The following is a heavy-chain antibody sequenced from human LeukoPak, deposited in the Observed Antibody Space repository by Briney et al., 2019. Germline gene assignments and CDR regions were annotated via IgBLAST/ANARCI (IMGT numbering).Heavy chain of an antibody. V-gene: IGHV4-39*01. Sequence: SETLSLTCTVSGDSISRSSYYWGWIRQPPGKGLEWIGSIYYSGSTYYNPSLKSRVTISVDTSKNQFSLKLSSVTAADTAVYSCARQENASGSYLSYGDYSGQGTLVTVSS. CDR3: ARQENASGSYLSYGDY. CDR1: GDSISRSSYY. J-gene: IGHJ4*02. D-gene: IGHD3-10*01. CDR2: IYYSGST.